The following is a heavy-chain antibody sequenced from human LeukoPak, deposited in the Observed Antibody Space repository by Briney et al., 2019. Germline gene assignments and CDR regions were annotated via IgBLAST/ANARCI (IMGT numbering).Heavy chain of an antibody. CDR2: VRTGNNDI. Sequence: GGSLRLSCAASGFTFSSYSMSWVRQAPGKGLEWVSSVRTGNNDIYYADSVKGRFTISRDNAKNSLYLQMNSLRAEDTAVYYCARDRGSYRLFDYWGQGALVTVSS. J-gene: IGHJ4*02. V-gene: IGHV3-21*01. CDR1: GFTFSSYS. CDR3: ARDRGSYRLFDY. D-gene: IGHD3-16*02.